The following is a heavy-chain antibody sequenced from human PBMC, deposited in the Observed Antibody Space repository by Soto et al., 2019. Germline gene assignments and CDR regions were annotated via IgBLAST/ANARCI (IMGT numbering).Heavy chain of an antibody. CDR2: FSSSSSTI. CDR1: GFTFSSYS. D-gene: IGHD1-7*01. J-gene: IGHJ5*02. V-gene: IGHV3-48*04. Sequence: GGSLRLSCAASGFTFSSYSMNWVRQAPGKGLEWVSYFSSSSSTIYYADSVKGRFTISRDNAKKSLYLQMNSLRAEDTAVYYGARDLASGLGLQYNWFDPWGQGTLVTVSS. CDR3: ARDLASGLGLQYNWFDP.